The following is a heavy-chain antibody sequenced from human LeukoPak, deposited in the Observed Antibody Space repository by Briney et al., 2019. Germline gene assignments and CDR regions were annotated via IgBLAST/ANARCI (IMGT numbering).Heavy chain of an antibody. V-gene: IGHV6-1*01. CDR1: GDSVSSNSAA. Sequence: SQTLSLTCAISGDSVSSNSAAWNWIRQSPSRGLERLGRTYYRSKWYNDYAVSVKSRITINPDTSKNQFSLQLNSVTPEDTAVYYCAREPGFGKQWLAEYYYFDYWGQGTLVTVSS. CDR3: AREPGFGKQWLAEYYYFDY. CDR2: TYYRSKWYN. J-gene: IGHJ4*02. D-gene: IGHD6-19*01.